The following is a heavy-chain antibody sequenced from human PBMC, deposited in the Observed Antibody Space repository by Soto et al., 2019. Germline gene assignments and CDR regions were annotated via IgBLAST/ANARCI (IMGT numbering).Heavy chain of an antibody. CDR3: AREGEEGRITICGVVIEGGFDP. Sequence: PWGSLRLSCAASGFTVSSYSMNWVRQAPGKGLEWVSSISSSSSYIYSDDSVKGRFTISRDNAKNSLYLQMNSLRAEDTAVYYCAREGEEGRITICGVVIEGGFDPWGQGTLVTVSS. V-gene: IGHV3-21*01. CDR1: GFTVSSYS. CDR2: ISSSSSYI. J-gene: IGHJ5*02. D-gene: IGHD3-3*01.